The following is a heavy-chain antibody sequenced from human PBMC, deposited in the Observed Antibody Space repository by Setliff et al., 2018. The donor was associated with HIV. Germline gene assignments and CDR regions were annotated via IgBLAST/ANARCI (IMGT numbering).Heavy chain of an antibody. CDR2: VYWSGTT. CDR3: ARTTRHDGAAYDAFDL. D-gene: IGHD1-1*01. J-gene: IGHJ3*01. V-gene: IGHV4-30-4*01. Sequence: SETLSLTCIVSGDSIRGGDFYWTWIRQSPGKGLEWIVYVYWSGTTHYNPSLNGRVTISVNTSENQFSLKLDSLTAADSAVYYCARTTRHDGAAYDAFDLWGQGTLVTVS. CDR1: GDSIRGGDFY.